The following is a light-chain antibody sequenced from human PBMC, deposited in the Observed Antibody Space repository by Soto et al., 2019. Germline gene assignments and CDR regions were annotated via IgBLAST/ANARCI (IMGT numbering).Light chain of an antibody. CDR3: LRAYSFLRR. CDR2: AAS. J-gene: IGKJ3*01. CDR1: QDIGGR. Sequence: LVTQSISYVCKSVGDRVTIARGASQDIGGRLAWFQQKPGKAPQYLIQAASILQSGVPSRFSGSGSGTEFILTINNLQAEDFASYYCLRAYSFLRRFGFGTKVDIK. V-gene: IGKV1-12*01.